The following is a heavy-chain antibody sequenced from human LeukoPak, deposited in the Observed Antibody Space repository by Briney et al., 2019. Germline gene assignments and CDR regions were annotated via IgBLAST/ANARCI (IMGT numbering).Heavy chain of an antibody. V-gene: IGHV4-31*03. D-gene: IGHD5-18*01. Sequence: PSETLSLTCTVSGGSISSGGYYWSWIRQHPGKGLEWIGYIYYSGSTYYNPSLKSRVTISVDTSKNQFSLKLSSVTAADTAVYYCARQAPDQAFTFIQPSSRPLDYWGQGTLVTVSS. J-gene: IGHJ4*02. CDR3: ARQAPDQAFTFIQPSSRPLDY. CDR1: GGSISSGGYY. CDR2: IYYSGST.